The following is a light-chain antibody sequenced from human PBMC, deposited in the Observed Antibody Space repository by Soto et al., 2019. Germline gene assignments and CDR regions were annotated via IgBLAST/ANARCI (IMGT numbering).Light chain of an antibody. Sequence: QSALTQPASVSGSPGQSITISRTGSSSDVGNYKYVSWYQQHPGKAPKLIIYEVRNRPSGVSNRFYGSKSGNAASLTLSGLQAEDEAEYYCTSFSNSTYVFGTGTKGTVL. CDR3: TSFSNSTYV. V-gene: IGLV2-14*01. J-gene: IGLJ1*01. CDR1: SSDVGNYKY. CDR2: EVR.